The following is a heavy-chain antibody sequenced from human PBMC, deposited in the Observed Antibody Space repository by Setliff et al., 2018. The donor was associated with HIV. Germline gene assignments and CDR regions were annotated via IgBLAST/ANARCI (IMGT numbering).Heavy chain of an antibody. Sequence: PSETLSLTCSVSGASSAASVNDFFWSWIRQPPGKGLEWIGYIYTTESTNYNPSLKSRVTISVDASKNQFSLKLNSVTAADTAVYYCAIGGWWFGEFNFWGQGTLVTVAS. CDR2: IYTTEST. CDR1: GASSAASVNDFF. J-gene: IGHJ4*02. CDR3: AIGGWWFGEFNF. V-gene: IGHV4-4*09. D-gene: IGHD3-10*01.